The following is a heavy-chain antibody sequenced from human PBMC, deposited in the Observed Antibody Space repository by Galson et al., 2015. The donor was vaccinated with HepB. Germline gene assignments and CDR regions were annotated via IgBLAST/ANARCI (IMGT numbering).Heavy chain of an antibody. CDR1: GSTPTELS. D-gene: IGHD6-13*01. V-gene: IGHV1-24*01. J-gene: IGHJ6*02. CDR3: ATQAAADYYYGMDV. Sequence: SVKVSCKVSGSTPTELSMHWVRQAPGKGLEWMGGFDPEDGETIYAQKFQGRVTMTEDTSTDTAYMELSSLRSEDTAVYYCATQAAADYYYGMDVWGQGTTVTVSS. CDR2: FDPEDGET.